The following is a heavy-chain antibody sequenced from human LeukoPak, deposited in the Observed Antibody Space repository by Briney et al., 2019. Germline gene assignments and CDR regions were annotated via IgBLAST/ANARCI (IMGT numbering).Heavy chain of an antibody. CDR1: GFTFSDAW. Sequence: GGSLRLSCAASGFTFSDAWMSWVRQAPGKGLEWLGRIKSKTDGGTTDYAVPIKGRFTISRDDSKNTLYPQMNSLKTEDTAIYYGNPDHGGVRYFDWVGVRGIEGMDVWGQGTTVTVSS. D-gene: IGHD3-9*01. CDR2: IKSKTDGGTT. J-gene: IGHJ6*02. CDR3: NPDHGGVRYFDWVGVRGIEGMDV. V-gene: IGHV3-15*01.